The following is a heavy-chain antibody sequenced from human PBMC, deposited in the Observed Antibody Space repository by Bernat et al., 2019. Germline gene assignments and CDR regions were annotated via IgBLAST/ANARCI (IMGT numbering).Heavy chain of an antibody. D-gene: IGHD6-6*01. V-gene: IGHV5-10-1*03. CDR1: GYSFTSYW. J-gene: IGHJ5*02. CDR2: IDPSDSYT. CDR3: ARHAQQLVRRCWFDP. Sequence: EVQLVQSGAEVKKPGESLRISCKGSGYSFTSYWISWVRQMPGKGLEWMGRIDPSDSYTNYSPSFQGHVTISADKSISTAYLQWSSLKASDTAMYYGARHAQQLVRRCWFDPWGQGTLVTVSS.